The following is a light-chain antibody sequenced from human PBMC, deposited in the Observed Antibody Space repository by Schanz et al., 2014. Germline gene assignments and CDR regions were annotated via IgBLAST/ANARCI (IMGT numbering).Light chain of an antibody. Sequence: QSALTQPASVSGSPGQSITISCTGTSSDVGGYNYVSWYQHHPGKAPKLMIYDVSNRPSGVSNRFSGSKSGNTASLTISGLQAEDEADYYCQSYDSSLSGWVFGGGTKLTVL. CDR3: QSYDSSLSGWV. CDR1: SSDVGGYNY. CDR2: DVS. J-gene: IGLJ3*02. V-gene: IGLV2-14*03.